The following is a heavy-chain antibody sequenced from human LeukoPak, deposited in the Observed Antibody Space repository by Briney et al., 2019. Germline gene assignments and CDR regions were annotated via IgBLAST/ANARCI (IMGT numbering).Heavy chain of an antibody. Sequence: ASVKVSCKASGYTFTGYYMHWVRQAPGQGLAWMGWINPNSGGTNYAQKFQGRVTMTRDTSISTAYMELSRLRSDDTAVYYCASEPKLRRPYYYYYMDVWAKGPRSPSP. V-gene: IGHV1-2*02. CDR2: INPNSGGT. D-gene: IGHD5-24*01. CDR1: GYTFTGYY. CDR3: ASEPKLRRPYYYYYMDV. J-gene: IGHJ6*03.